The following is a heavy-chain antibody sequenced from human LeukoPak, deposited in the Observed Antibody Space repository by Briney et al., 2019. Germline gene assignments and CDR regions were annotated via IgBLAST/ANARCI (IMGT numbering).Heavy chain of an antibody. D-gene: IGHD1-26*01. CDR3: ARDVSGQLDY. CDR2: IRYTGTT. V-gene: IGHV4-39*07. J-gene: IGHJ4*02. CDR1: GGSIRSSSYN. Sequence: SETLSLTCTVSGGSIRSSSYNWGWIRQPPGKGLEWIGSIRYTGTTYYNPSLKNRVTISFDTSKNQFSLKLSSVTAADTAVYYCARDVSGQLDYWGQGTLVTVSS.